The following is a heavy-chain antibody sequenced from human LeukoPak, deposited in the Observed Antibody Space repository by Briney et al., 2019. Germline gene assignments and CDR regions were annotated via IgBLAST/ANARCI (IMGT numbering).Heavy chain of an antibody. CDR3: ARDYFYASGSYIFDY. CDR1: GFTFSSHS. CDR2: IGGTGTTI. D-gene: IGHD3-10*01. Sequence: GGSLRLSCAASGFTFSSHSMDWVRQAPGKGLEWVSYIGGTGTTIYYADSVKGRFTISRDNAKNSLYLQMNSLRAEDTAVYYCARDYFYASGSYIFDYWGQGTLVTVSS. J-gene: IGHJ4*02. V-gene: IGHV3-48*04.